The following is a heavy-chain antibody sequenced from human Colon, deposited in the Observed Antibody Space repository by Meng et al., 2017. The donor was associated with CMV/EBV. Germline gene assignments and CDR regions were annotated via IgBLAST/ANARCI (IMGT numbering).Heavy chain of an antibody. V-gene: IGHV3-21*01. CDR1: GFNLNTYS. Sequence: GESLKISCEASGFNLNTYSMNWLRQAPGRGLEWVASISISSSYIYYADTVKGRFTISRDNAKNTSSLQMNSLRAEDTAIYYCARGGSRSYFFDNWGQGTLVTV. J-gene: IGHJ4*02. D-gene: IGHD3-10*01. CDR3: ARGGSRSYFFDN. CDR2: ISISSSYI.